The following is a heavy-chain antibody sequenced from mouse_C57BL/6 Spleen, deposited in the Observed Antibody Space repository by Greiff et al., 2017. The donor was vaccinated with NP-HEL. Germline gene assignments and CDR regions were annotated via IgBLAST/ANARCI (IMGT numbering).Heavy chain of an antibody. CDR1: GYTFTSYW. V-gene: IGHV1-52*01. D-gene: IGHD2-2*01. CDR2: IDPSDSET. Sequence: QVQLQQPGAELVRPGSSVKLSCKASGYTFTSYWMHWVKQRPIQGLEWIGNIDPSDSETHYNQKFKDKATLTVDKSPSTAYMQLSSLTSEDSAVYYCARGGYDGFAYWGQGTLVTVSA. J-gene: IGHJ3*01. CDR3: ARGGYDGFAY.